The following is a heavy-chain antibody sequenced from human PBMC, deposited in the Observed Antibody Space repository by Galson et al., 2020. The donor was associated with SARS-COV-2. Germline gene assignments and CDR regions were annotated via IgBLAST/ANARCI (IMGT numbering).Heavy chain of an antibody. CDR3: GRLGSGSDGGRLFDS. CDR1: GDSITSRSSY. D-gene: IGHD6-19*01. J-gene: IGHJ4*02. CDR2: MYYTGIT. V-gene: IGHV4-39*01. Sequence: SETLSLTCTVSGDSITSRSSYWGWIRQPPGKGLEWIVSMYYTGITYYNPSLKSRVTISGDTSRNQFSLKMRSVTAADTAVYYCGRLGSGSDGGRLFDSGGRGTPVIVSS.